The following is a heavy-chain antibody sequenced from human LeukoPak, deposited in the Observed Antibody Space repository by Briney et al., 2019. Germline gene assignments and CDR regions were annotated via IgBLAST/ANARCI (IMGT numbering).Heavy chain of an antibody. D-gene: IGHD2-15*01. CDR2: INVNSGDT. CDR3: ARDGGLDF. CDR1: GYTFSAYY. J-gene: IGHJ4*02. V-gene: IGHV1-2*02. Sequence: ASVKVSCKASGYTFSAYYIHWLRQAPGQGLEWMGWINVNSGDTNSAPNFQGRVTLTRDMSSNTAYMEVTNLTLDDTAVFYCARDGGLDFWGQGTLVTVSS.